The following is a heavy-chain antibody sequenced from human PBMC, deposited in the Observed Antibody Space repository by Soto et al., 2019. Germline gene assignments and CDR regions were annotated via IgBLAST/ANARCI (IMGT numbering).Heavy chain of an antibody. CDR1: GFTFRSYA. V-gene: IGHV3-30-3*01. D-gene: IGHD2-2*01. Sequence: GGSLRLSCSASGFTFRSYAMHGVRQAPGKGLEWVAVISYDGSNKYYADSVKGRFTISRDNSKNTLYLQMNSLRAEDTAVYYCARDDLVPAAMFYGMDVWGQGTTVTVSS. J-gene: IGHJ6*02. CDR2: ISYDGSNK. CDR3: ARDDLVPAAMFYGMDV.